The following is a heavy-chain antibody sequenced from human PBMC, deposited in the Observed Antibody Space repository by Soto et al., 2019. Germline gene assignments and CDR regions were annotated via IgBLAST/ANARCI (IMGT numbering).Heavy chain of an antibody. D-gene: IGHD4-17*01. CDR2: VSYSGTT. CDR3: ARGATVTHSDY. Sequence: QVLLQESGPGLVKPSETLSLTCTVSGVSVNSGSFYWTWIRQPPGKGLEWIGFVSYSGTTKYNASLKSRVTISVDTSRSQISLKVSSVTAADTAVDYCARGATVTHSDYWGQGTLVTVSS. V-gene: IGHV4-61*01. CDR1: GVSVNSGSFY. J-gene: IGHJ4*02.